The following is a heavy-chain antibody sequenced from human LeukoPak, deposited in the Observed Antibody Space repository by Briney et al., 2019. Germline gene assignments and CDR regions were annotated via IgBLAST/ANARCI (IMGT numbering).Heavy chain of an antibody. V-gene: IGHV4-4*02. CDR3: ARELSYSSGWLESYYYYYYYMDV. CDR1: GGSISSSNW. CDR2: IYHSGST. Sequence: SETLSLTCAVSGGSISSSNWWSWVRQPLGKGLEWIGEIYHSGSTNYNPSLKSRVTISVDTSKNQFSLKLSSVTAAGTAVYYCARELSYSSGWLESYYYYYYYMDVWGKGTTVTVSS. D-gene: IGHD6-19*01. J-gene: IGHJ6*03.